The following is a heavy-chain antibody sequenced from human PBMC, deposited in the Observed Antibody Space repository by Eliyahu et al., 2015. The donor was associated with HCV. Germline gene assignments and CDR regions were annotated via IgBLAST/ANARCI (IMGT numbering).Heavy chain of an antibody. CDR3: AHHLGDYYGSGSYIDY. CDR2: IYWDDDK. CDR1: GFSLSTSGVG. J-gene: IGHJ4*02. D-gene: IGHD3-10*01. V-gene: IGHV2-5*02. Sequence: QITLKESGPTLVKPTQTLTLTCTFSGFSLSTSGVGVGWIRQPPGKALEWLALIYWDDDKRYSPSLKSRLTITKDTSKNQVVLTMTNMDPVDTATYYCAHHLGDYYGSGSYIDYWGQGTLVTVSS.